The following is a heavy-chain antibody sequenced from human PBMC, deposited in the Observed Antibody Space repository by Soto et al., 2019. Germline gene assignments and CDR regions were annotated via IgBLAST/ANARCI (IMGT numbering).Heavy chain of an antibody. CDR1: GFTFSSYG. V-gene: IGHV3-23*01. CDR3: AKWEDYGSGTSLLY. D-gene: IGHD3-10*01. J-gene: IGHJ4*02. CDR2: ISGGGGYT. Sequence: ESGGGLVQPGGSLRLSCAASGFTFSSYGMSWVRQAPGRGLEWVSGISGGGGYTHYTDSVKGRFTISRDNSKNTLFLQMNSLRAEDTAVYYCAKWEDYGSGTSLLYWGQGTLVTVSS.